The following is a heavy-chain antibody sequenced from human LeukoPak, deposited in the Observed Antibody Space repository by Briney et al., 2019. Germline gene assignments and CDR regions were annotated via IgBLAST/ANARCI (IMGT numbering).Heavy chain of an antibody. D-gene: IGHD6-19*01. V-gene: IGHV3-74*01. Sequence: GGSLRLSCAASGFTFSNYWIHWVRQAPGKGLVWVSRINSDGSSTTNADSVKGRFTISRDNAKNTMYLQMNSLRAEDTAVYYCARGSSGWTHYFDSWGQGTLVAVSS. CDR2: INSDGSST. CDR1: GFTFSNYW. CDR3: ARGSSGWTHYFDS. J-gene: IGHJ4*02.